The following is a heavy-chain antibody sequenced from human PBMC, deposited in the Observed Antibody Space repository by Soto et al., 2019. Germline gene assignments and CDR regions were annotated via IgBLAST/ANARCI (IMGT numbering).Heavy chain of an antibody. CDR1: GFTFSTYG. V-gene: IGHV3-23*01. Sequence: LRLSCAASGFTFSTYGMSWVRQAPGKGLEWVSSIGGSGGSTYYADSVKGRFTISRDNSKNTLFVQMNSLRAEDTAVYYCAKREIAAAGSRFFDYWGQGSLVTVSS. CDR2: IGGSGGST. D-gene: IGHD6-13*01. J-gene: IGHJ4*02. CDR3: AKREIAAAGSRFFDY.